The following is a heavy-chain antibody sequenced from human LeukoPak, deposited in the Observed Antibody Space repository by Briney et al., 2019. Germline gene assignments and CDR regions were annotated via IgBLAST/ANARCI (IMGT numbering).Heavy chain of an antibody. D-gene: IGHD3-22*01. CDR3: TTVYYDSSFDY. CDR1: GFTFSSYS. V-gene: IGHV3-15*01. J-gene: IGHJ4*02. CDR2: IKSKTDGGTT. Sequence: PGGSLRLSCAASGFTFSSYSMNWVRQAPGKGLEWVGRIKSKTDGGTTDYAAPVKGRFTISRDDSKNTLYLQMNSLKTEDTAVYYCTTVYYDSSFDYWGQGTLVTVSS.